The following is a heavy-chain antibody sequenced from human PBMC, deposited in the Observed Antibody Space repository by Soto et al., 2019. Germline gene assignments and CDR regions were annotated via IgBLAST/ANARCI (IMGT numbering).Heavy chain of an antibody. V-gene: IGHV5-10-1*01. CDR1: GYSFTSYW. CDR2: IDPSDSYT. D-gene: IGHD4-17*01. J-gene: IGHJ3*02. CDR3: ARPVTTVTRDAFDI. Sequence: GESLKISCKGSGYSFTSYWISWVRQMPGKGLEWMGRIDPSDSYTNYSPSFQGHVTISADRSISTAYLQWSSLKASDTAMYYCARPVTTVTRDAFDIWGQGTMVNVSS.